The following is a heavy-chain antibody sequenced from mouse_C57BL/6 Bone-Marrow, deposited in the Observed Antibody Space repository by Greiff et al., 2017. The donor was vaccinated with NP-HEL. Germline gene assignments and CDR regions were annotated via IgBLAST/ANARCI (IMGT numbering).Heavy chain of an antibody. Sequence: SGPVLVKPGASVKMSCKASGYTFTDYYMNWVKQSHGKSLEWIGVINPYNGGTSYNQKFKGKATLTVDKSSSTAYMELNSLTSEDSAVYYCAREGDGNYFYYFDYWGQGTTLTVSS. V-gene: IGHV1-19*01. J-gene: IGHJ2*01. D-gene: IGHD2-1*01. CDR3: AREGDGNYFYYFDY. CDR1: GYTFTDYY. CDR2: INPYNGGT.